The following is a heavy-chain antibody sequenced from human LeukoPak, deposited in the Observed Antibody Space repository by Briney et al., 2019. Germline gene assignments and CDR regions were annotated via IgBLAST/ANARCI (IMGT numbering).Heavy chain of an antibody. Sequence: GASVKVSCKASGGTFSSYAISWVRQAPGQGLEWMGGIIPIFGTANYAQKFQGRVTITADKSTSTAYMELSSLRSEDTAVYYCARDRDYYGSGSSPDAFDIWGQGTMVTVSS. V-gene: IGHV1-69*06. CDR1: GGTFSSYA. J-gene: IGHJ3*02. CDR3: ARDRDYYGSGSSPDAFDI. D-gene: IGHD3-10*01. CDR2: IIPIFGTA.